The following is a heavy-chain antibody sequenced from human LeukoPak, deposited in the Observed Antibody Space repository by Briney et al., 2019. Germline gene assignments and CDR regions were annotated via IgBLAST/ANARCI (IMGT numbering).Heavy chain of an antibody. Sequence: GGSLRLSGAASGFTFSSYAMSWVRQAPGKGLEWVSAISGSGGSTYYADSVKGRFTISRDNSKNMLYLQMNSLRAEDTAIYYCAMRTTVTTVYYYYMDVWGKGTTVTVSS. D-gene: IGHD4-17*01. J-gene: IGHJ6*03. CDR2: ISGSGGST. CDR1: GFTFSSYA. V-gene: IGHV3-23*01. CDR3: AMRTTVTTVYYYYMDV.